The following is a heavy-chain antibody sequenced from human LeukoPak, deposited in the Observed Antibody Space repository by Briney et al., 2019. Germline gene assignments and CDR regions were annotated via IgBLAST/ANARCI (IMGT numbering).Heavy chain of an antibody. V-gene: IGHV3-23*01. CDR3: AKQNYYGSGTDQTDYFDY. D-gene: IGHD3-10*01. CDR1: GFTFSTYA. J-gene: IGHJ4*02. Sequence: PGGSLILSCAASGFTFSTYAVNWVRQAPGKGLEWVSAITGSGGATYYADSVKGRFTIARDSSKNTLYLQMSSLRAEDTAVYYCAKQNYYGSGTDQTDYFDYWGQGTLVTVSS. CDR2: ITGSGGAT.